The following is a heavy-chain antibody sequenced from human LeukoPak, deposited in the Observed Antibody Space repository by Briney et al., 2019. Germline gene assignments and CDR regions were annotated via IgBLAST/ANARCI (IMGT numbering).Heavy chain of an antibody. V-gene: IGHV4-39*01. Sequence: SETLSLTCTVSGGSIXSSYYYWGXIRQPPGKGLXXXXXXXXXXXXXXNPSXXXXXTXXXDTXXXXFSLKLSSVTAADTAVYYCATVQGWGQGTLVTVSS. CDR1: GGSIXSSYYY. J-gene: IGHJ4*02. CDR3: ATVQG. CDR2: XXXXXXX.